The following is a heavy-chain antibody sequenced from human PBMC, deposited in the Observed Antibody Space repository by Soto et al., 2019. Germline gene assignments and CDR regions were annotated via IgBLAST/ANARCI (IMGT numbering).Heavy chain of an antibody. V-gene: IGHV3-74*01. J-gene: IGHJ3*02. Sequence: GSLRLSCTASGFTFSTQWMHWVRQVAGRGLRWVARINSDGTRSSYTDSVKGRFTVSRDNSKNSLHLQMNSLRVDDTAVYFCARAFPYYDILTGYRSDAFDIWGQGTMVTVSS. CDR1: GFTFSTQW. CDR2: INSDGTRS. CDR3: ARAFPYYDILTGYRSDAFDI. D-gene: IGHD3-9*01.